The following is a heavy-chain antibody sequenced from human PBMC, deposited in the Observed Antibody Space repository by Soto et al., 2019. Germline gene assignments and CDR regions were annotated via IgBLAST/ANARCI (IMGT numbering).Heavy chain of an antibody. Sequence: GGSLRLSCAASGFTFSSYSMNWVRQAPGKGLEWVSSISSSSSYIYYADSVKGRFTISRDNAKNSLYLQMNSLRAEDTAVYYCARGICGVVIIPGLGAMDVWGQGTTVTVSS. D-gene: IGHD3-3*01. CDR3: ARGICGVVIIPGLGAMDV. J-gene: IGHJ6*02. CDR2: ISSSSSYI. V-gene: IGHV3-21*01. CDR1: GFTFSSYS.